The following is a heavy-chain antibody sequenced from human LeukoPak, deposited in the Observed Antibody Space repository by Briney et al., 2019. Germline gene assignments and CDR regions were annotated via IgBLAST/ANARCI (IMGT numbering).Heavy chain of an antibody. CDR1: GYTFTNYR. J-gene: IGHJ4*02. V-gene: IGHV1-18*01. CDR2: ISAYNGNT. Sequence: ASVKVSCKASGYTFTNYRITWVRQAPGQGLERMGWISAYNGNTNYAQKLQGRVTMTTDTSTSTAYMELRSLRSDDTAVYYCARDRTLAAAGYWGQGTLVTVSS. D-gene: IGHD6-13*01. CDR3: ARDRTLAAAGY.